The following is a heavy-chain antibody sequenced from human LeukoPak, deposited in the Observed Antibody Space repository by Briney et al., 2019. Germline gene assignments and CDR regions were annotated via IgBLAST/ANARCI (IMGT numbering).Heavy chain of an antibody. V-gene: IGHV3-20*04. J-gene: IGHJ6*03. D-gene: IGHD2-8*01. CDR3: ARGPGVRYYYYMDF. CDR1: GFAFDDYG. CDR2: VNWNGGST. Sequence: GGALRLSCAASGFAFDDYGMTWVRQAPGEGLEWVSGVNWNGGSTGYADSVKGRFTLSRDNAQNSLYLQMNSLTAEDTALYYCARGPGVRYYYYMDFWGKGTTVTLSS.